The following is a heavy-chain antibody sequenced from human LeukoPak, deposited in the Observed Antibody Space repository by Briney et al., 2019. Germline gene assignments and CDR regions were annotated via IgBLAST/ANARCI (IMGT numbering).Heavy chain of an antibody. CDR2: IWFDETNE. CDR3: AKDRAYCSGGRRWATLDH. CDR1: GFTFSSYG. J-gene: IGHJ4*02. V-gene: IGHV3-33*06. D-gene: IGHD2-15*01. Sequence: PGGSLRLSCAASGFTFSSYGMHWVRQAPGKGLEWVAVIWFDETNEYYADSVKGRFTISRDNSKNTLYLQMNSLRAEDTAVYYCAKDRAYCSGGRRWATLDHWGQGTLLTVSS.